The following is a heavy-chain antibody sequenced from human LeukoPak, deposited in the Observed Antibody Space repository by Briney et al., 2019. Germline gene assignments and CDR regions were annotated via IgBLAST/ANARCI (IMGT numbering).Heavy chain of an antibody. CDR1: GGSFSDYY. V-gene: IGHV4-31*11. J-gene: IGHJ3*02. CDR3: ARNYYDSSGYFDAFDI. D-gene: IGHD3-22*01. Sequence: PSETLSLTCAVYGGSFSDYYWSWIRQHPGKGLEWIGYIYYSGSTYYNPSLKSRVTISVDTSKNQFSLKLSSVTAADTAVYYCARNYYDSSGYFDAFDIWGQGTMVTVSS. CDR2: IYYSGST.